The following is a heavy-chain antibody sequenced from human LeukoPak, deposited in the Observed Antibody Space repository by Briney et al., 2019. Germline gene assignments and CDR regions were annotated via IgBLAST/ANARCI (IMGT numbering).Heavy chain of an antibody. CDR1: GFTFSDYY. D-gene: IGHD2/OR15-2a*01. J-gene: IGHJ5*02. CDR3: ARANFQRGILNWCDP. Sequence: GGSLRLSCAASGFTFSDYYMSWIRQAPGKGLEGVSYISSSSSYTNYADSVKGRFTISRDNAKNSLYLQMNSLRAEDTAVYYCARANFQRGILNWCDPWGQGTLVTVSS. V-gene: IGHV3-11*05. CDR2: ISSSSSYT.